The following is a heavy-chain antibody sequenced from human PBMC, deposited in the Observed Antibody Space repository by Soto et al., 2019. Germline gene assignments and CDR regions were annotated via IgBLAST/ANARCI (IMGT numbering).Heavy chain of an antibody. V-gene: IGHV4-59*08. CDR2: IYYSGST. J-gene: IGHJ4*01. D-gene: IGHD2-21*01. Sequence: SETLSLTYTVSGGSISSYYWTWIRQPPGKGLEWIGYIYYSGSTNYNPSLKSRVTISVDTSKNQFSLKLSSVTAADTAVYYCATLPPRIVVKVLPIPMWGHGTLVTVSS. CDR1: GGSISSYY. CDR3: ATLPPRIVVKVLPIPM.